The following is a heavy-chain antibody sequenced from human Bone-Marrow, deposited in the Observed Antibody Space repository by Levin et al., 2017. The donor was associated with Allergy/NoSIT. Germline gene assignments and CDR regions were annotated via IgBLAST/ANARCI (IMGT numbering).Heavy chain of an antibody. CDR3: ARESVYYGSGSWIDC. CDR1: GESVRSSGFY. Sequence: SQTLSLTCTVSGESVRSSGFYWTWIRQYPGKGLEWIGHIYYPGNTSYNPSLKSRVSISEDRSKNQFSLKLDSVTAADSAVYYCARESVYYGSGSWIDCWGQGTLVTVSS. CDR2: IYYPGNT. D-gene: IGHD3-10*01. V-gene: IGHV4-31*02. J-gene: IGHJ4*02.